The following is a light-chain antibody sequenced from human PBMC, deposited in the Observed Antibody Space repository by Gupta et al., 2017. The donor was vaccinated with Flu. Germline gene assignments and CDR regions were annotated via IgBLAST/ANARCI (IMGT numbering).Light chain of an antibody. CDR1: PSLEYNNGITY. CDR3: KQGTHPWT. Sequence: DVVLTQSPLPLPVTLGQPAPISCTSSPSLEYNNGITYLSWFQQRPGQSPRRLVYEVSNRDSGDPDRCSGSGSDTDFTLKSSRVEADDVGVYYCKQGTHPWTFGQGTRLEI. CDR2: EVS. J-gene: IGKJ2*02. V-gene: IGKV2-30*01.